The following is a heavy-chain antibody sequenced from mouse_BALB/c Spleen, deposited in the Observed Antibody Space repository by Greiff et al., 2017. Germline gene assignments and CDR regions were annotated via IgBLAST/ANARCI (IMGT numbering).Heavy chain of an antibody. CDR1: GYSITSDYA. Sequence: EVKLQESGPGLVKPSQSLSLTCTVTGYSITSDYAWNWIRQFPGNKLEWMGYISYSGSTSYNPSLKSRISITRDTSKNQFFLQLNSVTTEDTATYYCARSGYYPFAYWGQGTLVTVSA. D-gene: IGHD2-3*01. CDR2: ISYSGST. V-gene: IGHV3-2*02. J-gene: IGHJ3*01. CDR3: ARSGYYPFAY.